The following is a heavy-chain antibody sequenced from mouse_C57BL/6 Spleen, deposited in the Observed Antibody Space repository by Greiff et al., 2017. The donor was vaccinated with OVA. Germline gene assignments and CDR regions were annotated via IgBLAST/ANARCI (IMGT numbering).Heavy chain of an antibody. Sequence: QVQLQQSGAELAKPGASVKLSCKASGYTFTSYWMHWVKQRLGQGLEWIGYINPSSGYTKYNQKFKDKATLTADKSSSTAYMQLSSLTYEDSAVYYCAQIRETADYFDYWGQGTTLTVSS. CDR1: GYTFTSYW. V-gene: IGHV1-7*01. CDR3: AQIRETADYFDY. J-gene: IGHJ2*01. D-gene: IGHD4-1*01. CDR2: INPSSGYT.